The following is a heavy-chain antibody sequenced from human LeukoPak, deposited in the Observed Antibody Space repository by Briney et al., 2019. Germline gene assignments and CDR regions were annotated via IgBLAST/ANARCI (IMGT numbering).Heavy chain of an antibody. CDR2: IIPIFGTA. D-gene: IGHD1-7*01. CDR1: GGTFSSYA. Sequence: SVKVSCKASGGTFSSYAISWVRQPPGQGLELMGGIIPIFGTANYAQKFQGRVTITADESTSTAYMELSSLRSEDTAVYYCARGGLELMYYFDYWGQGTLVTVSS. V-gene: IGHV1-69*13. J-gene: IGHJ4*02. CDR3: ARGGLELMYYFDY.